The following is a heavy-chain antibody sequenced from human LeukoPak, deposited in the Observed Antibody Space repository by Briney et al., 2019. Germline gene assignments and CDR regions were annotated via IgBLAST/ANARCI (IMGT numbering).Heavy chain of an antibody. CDR2: SSTFNTNT. D-gene: IGHD1-26*01. CDR1: GYTFTSYG. Sequence: ASVKVSCKASGYTFTSYGISWVRQAPGQGLEWMGWSSTFNTNTYYAQQLQGRATMTADTSTTTAYVELRTLRSDDTAVYYCARDMVGATAFDLWGQGTLVTVSS. J-gene: IGHJ4*02. V-gene: IGHV1-18*01. CDR3: ARDMVGATAFDL.